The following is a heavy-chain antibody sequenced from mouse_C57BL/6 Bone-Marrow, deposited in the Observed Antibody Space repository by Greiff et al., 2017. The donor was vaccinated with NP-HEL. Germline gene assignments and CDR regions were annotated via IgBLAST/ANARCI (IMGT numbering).Heavy chain of an antibody. CDR1: GFTFSDYY. CDR2: INYDGSST. J-gene: IGHJ4*01. Sequence: EVKLMESEGGLVQPGSSMKLSCTASGFTFSDYYMAWVRQVPEKGLEWVANINYDGSSTYYLDSLKSRFIISRDNAKNILYLQMSSLKSEDTATYYCARDWNWDGYAMDYWGQGTSVTVSS. CDR3: ARDWNWDGYAMDY. D-gene: IGHD4-1*01. V-gene: IGHV5-16*01.